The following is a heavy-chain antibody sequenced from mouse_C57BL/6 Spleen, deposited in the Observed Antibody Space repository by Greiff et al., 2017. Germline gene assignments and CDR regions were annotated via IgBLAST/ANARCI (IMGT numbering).Heavy chain of an antibody. CDR1: GYTFTSYG. D-gene: IGHD4-1*01. CDR3: AREGKLGAWFAY. Sequence: QVQLKQSGAELARPGASVKLSCKASGYTFTSYGISWVKQRTGQGLEWIGEIYPRSGNTYYNEKFKGKATLTADKSSSTAYMELRSLTSEDSAVYFCAREGKLGAWFAYWGQGTLVTVSA. CDR2: IYPRSGNT. J-gene: IGHJ3*01. V-gene: IGHV1-81*01.